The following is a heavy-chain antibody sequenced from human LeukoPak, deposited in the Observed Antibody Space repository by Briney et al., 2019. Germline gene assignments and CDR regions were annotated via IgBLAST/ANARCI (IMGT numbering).Heavy chain of an antibody. V-gene: IGHV4-59*12. J-gene: IGHJ4*02. CDR3: AKDSGPYTSGYYGH. CDR1: GGSISSYY. CDR2: IYYSGST. Sequence: PSETLSLTCTVSGGSISSYYWSWMRQPPGKGREGSGYIYYSGSTNYNASLKSRVTISVDTSKNHFSLKLSSVTSADTAVYYCAKDSGPYTSGYYGHWGQGTLVTVSS. D-gene: IGHD3-22*01.